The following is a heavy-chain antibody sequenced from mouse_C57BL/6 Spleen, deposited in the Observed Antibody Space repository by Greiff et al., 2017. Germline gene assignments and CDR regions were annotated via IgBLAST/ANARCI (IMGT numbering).Heavy chain of an antibody. J-gene: IGHJ2*01. D-gene: IGHD1-1*01. Sequence: QVQLQQSGAELVMPGASVKLSCKASGYTFTSYWMHWVKQRPGQGLEWIGEIDPSDSYTNYNQKFKGKSTLTVDKSSSTAYMQLSSLTSEDSAVYYCARSKGTTVVYFDYWGQGTTLTVSS. V-gene: IGHV1-69*01. CDR1: GYTFTSYW. CDR3: ARSKGTTVVYFDY. CDR2: IDPSDSYT.